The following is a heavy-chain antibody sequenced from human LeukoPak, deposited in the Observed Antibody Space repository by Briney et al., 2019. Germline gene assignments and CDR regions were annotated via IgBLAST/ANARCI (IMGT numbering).Heavy chain of an antibody. V-gene: IGHV3-33*08. CDR2: IWSDGSNK. J-gene: IGHJ4*02. CDR3: GRGTDGGEVDY. Sequence: GGSLSLSCAASGFTFSNFGLHWVRQAPGKGLEWVAIIWSDGSNKYYADSVKGRVTISRDNSKNMLYLQMNSLRAEDTAVYYCGRGTDGGEVDYWGQGTLVTVSS. CDR1: GFTFSNFG. D-gene: IGHD3-10*01.